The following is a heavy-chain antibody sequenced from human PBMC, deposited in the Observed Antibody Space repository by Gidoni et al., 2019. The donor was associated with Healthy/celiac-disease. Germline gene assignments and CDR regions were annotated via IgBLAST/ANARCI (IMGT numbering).Heavy chain of an antibody. CDR3: ARKGSSGWSFRPGGYGMDV. D-gene: IGHD6-19*01. Sequence: QVQLQESGPGLVKPSGTLSLTCAVSGGSISSSNWWSWVRQPPGKGLEWIGEIYHSGSTNYNPSLKSRVTISVDKSKNQFSLKLSSVTAADTAVYYCARKGSSGWSFRPGGYGMDVWGQGTTVTVSS. CDR1: GGSISSSNW. J-gene: IGHJ6*02. V-gene: IGHV4-4*02. CDR2: IYHSGST.